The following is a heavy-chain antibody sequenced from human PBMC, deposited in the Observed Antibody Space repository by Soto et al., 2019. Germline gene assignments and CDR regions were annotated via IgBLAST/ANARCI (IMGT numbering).Heavy chain of an antibody. J-gene: IGHJ4*02. CDR3: AHSPVGDTAMVTYFDY. CDR2: IYWDDDK. Sequence: SGPTLVKPTQTLTLTCTFSGFSLSTSGVGVGWIRQPPGKALEWLALIYWDDDKRYSPSLKSRLTITKDTSKNQVVLTMTNMDPVDTATYYCAHSPVGDTAMVTYFDYWGQGTLVTVSS. CDR1: GFSLSTSGVG. V-gene: IGHV2-5*02. D-gene: IGHD5-18*01.